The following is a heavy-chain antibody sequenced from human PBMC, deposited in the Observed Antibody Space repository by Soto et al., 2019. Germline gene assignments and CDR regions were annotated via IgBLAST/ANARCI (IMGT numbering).Heavy chain of an antibody. D-gene: IGHD3-16*02. Sequence: ASVKVSCKASGYTFTGYYMHWVRQAPGQGLEWMGWINPNSGGTNYAQKFQGRVTMTRDTSTSTAYMELSRLRSDDTAVYYCARDPKDITFGGVIVILPLFDYWGQGTLVTVSS. V-gene: IGHV1-2*02. CDR2: INPNSGGT. J-gene: IGHJ4*02. CDR3: ARDPKDITFGGVIVILPLFDY. CDR1: GYTFTGYY.